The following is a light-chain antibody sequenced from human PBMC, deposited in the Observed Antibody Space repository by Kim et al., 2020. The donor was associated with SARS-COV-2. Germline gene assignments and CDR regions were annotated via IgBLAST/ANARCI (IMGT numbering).Light chain of an antibody. CDR2: DA. J-gene: IGKJ4*01. CDR3: QQRSNWPPT. CDR1: QSLGGY. Sequence: ETVLTQSPVTLSLSPGERAALSCRASQSLGGYLAWYQQKPGQPPRLLSFDANRATGIPARFSSSGSGTDFTLTISSLEPEDSAFYYCQQRSNWPPTFGGGTKVDIK. V-gene: IGKV3-11*01.